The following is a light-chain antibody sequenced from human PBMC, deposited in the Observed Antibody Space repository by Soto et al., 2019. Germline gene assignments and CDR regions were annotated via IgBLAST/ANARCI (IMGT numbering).Light chain of an antibody. Sequence: DVVMTQSPLSLPVTLGQPASISCRSNQRLVHSDGIAYFSWFQQRPGRSPRRLIYKVSNRDSGVPDRFSGSGSGTDFTLKITRVEAEDVGTYYCMQGGHWPWTFGQGTKVDI. CDR2: KVS. CDR1: QRLVHSDGIAY. CDR3: MQGGHWPWT. J-gene: IGKJ1*01. V-gene: IGKV2-30*02.